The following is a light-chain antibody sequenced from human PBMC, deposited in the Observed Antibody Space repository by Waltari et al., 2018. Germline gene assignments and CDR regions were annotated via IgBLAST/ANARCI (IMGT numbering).Light chain of an antibody. Sequence: QSALTQPASVSGSPGQSIALSFTGTSSDVGAYNYVSWYQPQPGEAPKVIIYDVSKPPSGISIRFSGAKSDNTASLTISGLQAEDEAEYFGYSFAGYTTFYVFGSGTKVTVL. CDR1: SSDVGAYNY. CDR2: DVS. V-gene: IGLV2-23*02. CDR3: YSFAGYTTFYV. J-gene: IGLJ1*01.